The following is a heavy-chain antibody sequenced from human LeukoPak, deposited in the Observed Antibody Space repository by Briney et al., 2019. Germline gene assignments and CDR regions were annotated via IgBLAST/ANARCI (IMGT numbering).Heavy chain of an antibody. Sequence: GGSLRLSCAASGFTFSSYSMNWVRQAPGKGLEWVSSISSSSSYIHYADSVKGRFPISRDNAKNSLYLQMNSLRAEDTAVYYCARGGMYRRNYMDVWGKGTTVTVSS. V-gene: IGHV3-21*01. D-gene: IGHD1-14*01. CDR3: ARGGMYRRNYMDV. J-gene: IGHJ6*03. CDR1: GFTFSSYS. CDR2: ISSSSSYI.